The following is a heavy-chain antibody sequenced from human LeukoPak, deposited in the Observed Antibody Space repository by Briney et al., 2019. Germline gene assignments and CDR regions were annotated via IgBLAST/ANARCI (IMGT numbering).Heavy chain of an antibody. CDR1: GGSISTDGFY. D-gene: IGHD4-11*01. J-gene: IGHJ4*02. Sequence: PSETLSLTCTVSGGSISTDGFYWSWIRLPAGKGLEWIGRIYFSGSTSYNPSLKSRVTISADTSKNQFSLKLNSVTVADTAVYYCARHSPSYSRIDYWGQGTLVTVSS. CDR3: ARHSPSYSRIDY. CDR2: IYFSGST. V-gene: IGHV4-61*02.